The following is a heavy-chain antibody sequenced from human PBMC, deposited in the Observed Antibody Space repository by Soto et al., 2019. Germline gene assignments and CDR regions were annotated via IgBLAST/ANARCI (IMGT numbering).Heavy chain of an antibody. J-gene: IGHJ4*02. CDR1: GVTVSAYT. CDR3: ASEKGPSSPDS. D-gene: IGHD6-6*01. CDR2: IISILAIP. V-gene: IGHV1-69*02. Sequence: QVQLVQSGAEVKKPGSSVKVSCEASGVTVSAYTINWVRQAPCQGLEWMGRIISILAIPTYAQKFQSRLTIIADTSTSTTYMELRNLRSADTHTYYCASEKGPSSPDSWGQGTPVTVSS.